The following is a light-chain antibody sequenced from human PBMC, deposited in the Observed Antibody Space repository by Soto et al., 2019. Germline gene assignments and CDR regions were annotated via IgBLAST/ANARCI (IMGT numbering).Light chain of an antibody. Sequence: DIQMTQSPSSLSASVGDRITITCRTSQSIRTYLNWFHQKPGKAPKLLIFAASSLQGGVPSRFSGSGSGTDFTLTISSLQPEDFATYYCQQSYSTPFTFGPGTKVDNK. CDR2: AAS. V-gene: IGKV1-39*01. J-gene: IGKJ3*01. CDR3: QQSYSTPFT. CDR1: QSIRTY.